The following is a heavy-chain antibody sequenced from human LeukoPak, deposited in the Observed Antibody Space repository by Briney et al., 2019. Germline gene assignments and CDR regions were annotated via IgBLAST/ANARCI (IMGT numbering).Heavy chain of an antibody. Sequence: SETLSLTCTVSGGSMSSYYWSWIRQPPGKGLEWIGYIYYSGSTNYNPSLKSRVTISVDTSKNQFSLKLSSVTAADTAVYYCARAGGYSSPYTIWGQGTMVTVSS. CDR3: ARAGGYSSPYTI. J-gene: IGHJ3*02. D-gene: IGHD6-19*01. V-gene: IGHV4-59*01. CDR1: GGSMSSYY. CDR2: IYYSGST.